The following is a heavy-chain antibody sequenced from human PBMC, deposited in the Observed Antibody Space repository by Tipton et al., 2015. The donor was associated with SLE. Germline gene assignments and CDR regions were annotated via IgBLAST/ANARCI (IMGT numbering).Heavy chain of an antibody. CDR2: IYYSGST. CDR1: GGSISSYY. V-gene: IGHV4-59*01. D-gene: IGHD1-26*01. CDR3: ASNSGTYYYYYYMDV. J-gene: IGHJ6*03. Sequence: SLTCTVSGGSISSYYWSWIRQPPGKGLEWIGYIYYSGSTNYNPSLKSRVTISVDTSKNQFSLKLSSVTAADTAIYYCASNSGTYYYYYYMDVWGKGTTVTVSS.